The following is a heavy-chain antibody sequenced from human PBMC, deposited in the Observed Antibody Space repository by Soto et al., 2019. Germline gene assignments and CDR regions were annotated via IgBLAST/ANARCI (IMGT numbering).Heavy chain of an antibody. CDR2: IKSKTDGGTT. Sequence: EVQLVESGGGLVKPGGSLRLSCAASGFTFSNAWMSWVRQAPGKGLEWVGRIKSKTDGGTTDYAAPVKGRFTISREYLKNTLYLQMNSLKTEYSAVYYCSTDVEGPASVVVVAALDAFYIWGQGTMVTVSS. CDR3: STDVEGPASVVVVAALDAFYI. J-gene: IGHJ3*02. D-gene: IGHD2-15*01. V-gene: IGHV3-15*01. CDR1: GFTFSNAW.